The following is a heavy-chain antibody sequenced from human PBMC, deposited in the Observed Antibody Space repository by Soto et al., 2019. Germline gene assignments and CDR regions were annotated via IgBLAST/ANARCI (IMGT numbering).Heavy chain of an antibody. D-gene: IGHD7-27*01. CDR1: GYTFTSYA. V-gene: IGHV1-3*01. J-gene: IGHJ4*02. CDR3: RNGDSAYFDY. CDR2: INAGNGNT. Sequence: QVPLVQSGAEVKKPGASVKVSCKASGYTFTSYAMHWVRQAPGQRLEWMGWINAGNGNTKYSQKFQGRVTITRDTSASSAYMELSSLRSEDTAVYYGRNGDSAYFDYWGKGTLVTVAS.